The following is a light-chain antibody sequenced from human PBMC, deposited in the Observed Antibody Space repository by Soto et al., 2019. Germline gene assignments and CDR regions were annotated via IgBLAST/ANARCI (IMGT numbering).Light chain of an antibody. CDR2: DVS. J-gene: IGLJ1*01. CDR1: RGDVGTFNY. Sequence: QSALTQPAAVSGSPGQSITISCTGTRGDVGTFNYVSWYQLHPGKAPKLVIYDVSSRPSGVSDRFSGSKSGNTASLTISGLQAEDEADYYCSSYTSDWGVFGTGTKVTVL. CDR3: SSYTSDWGV. V-gene: IGLV2-14*01.